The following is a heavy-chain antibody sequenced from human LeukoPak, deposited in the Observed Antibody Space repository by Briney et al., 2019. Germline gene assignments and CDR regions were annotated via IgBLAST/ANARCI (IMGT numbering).Heavy chain of an antibody. CDR3: AKGSYYYSNYYSYYMDV. CDR1: GFILSNYA. CDR2: ISNSGSDT. J-gene: IGHJ6*03. V-gene: IGHV3-23*01. Sequence: GGSLRPSCAASGFILSNYAMNWVRQAPGKGLEWVSSISNSGSDTYYADSVKGRFTISRDNSKNTVYLQMNSLTAEDTAVYYCAKGSYYYSNYYSYYMDVWGKGTTVTVSS. D-gene: IGHD3-10*01.